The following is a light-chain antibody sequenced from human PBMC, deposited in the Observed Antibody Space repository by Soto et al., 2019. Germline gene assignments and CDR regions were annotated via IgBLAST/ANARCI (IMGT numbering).Light chain of an antibody. CDR2: DAS. V-gene: IGKV3-11*01. Sequence: IVLTQSPATLSLSPGERATLSCRASQSISIYLAWYQQKPGQAPRLLIYDASTRATGVPARFTGSGSGTDFTLTISSLEPEDFAVYYCQQRDDWHFGGGTKLEIK. J-gene: IGKJ4*01. CDR1: QSISIY. CDR3: QQRDDWH.